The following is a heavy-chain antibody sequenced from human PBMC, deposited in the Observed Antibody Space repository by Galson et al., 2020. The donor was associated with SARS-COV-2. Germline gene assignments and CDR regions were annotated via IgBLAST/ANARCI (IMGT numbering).Heavy chain of an antibody. Sequence: GGSLRLSCTASGFSFDDYAMHWVRQAPGKGLEWVSLISADGGRTYYADSVKGRFTISRDNSDSSLFLQMDSLSTEDTALYYCAKGAEPGYSSGWYFFDFWGQGALATVAS. CDR2: ISADGGRT. CDR1: GFSFDDYA. CDR3: AKGAEPGYSSGWYFFDF. J-gene: IGHJ4*02. D-gene: IGHD6-19*01. V-gene: IGHV3-43*02.